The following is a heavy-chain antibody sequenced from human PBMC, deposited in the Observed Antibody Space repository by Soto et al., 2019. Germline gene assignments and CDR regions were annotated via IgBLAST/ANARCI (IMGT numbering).Heavy chain of an antibody. CDR1: GGSISSSSYY. V-gene: IGHV4-39*01. Sequence: SETLSLTCTVSGGSISSSSYYWGWIRQPPGKGLEWIGSIYYSGSTYCNPSLKSRVTISVDTSKNQFSLKLSSVTAADTAVYYCARGGGQRYCSGGSCLRWFDPWGQGTLVTVSS. J-gene: IGHJ5*02. CDR2: IYYSGST. CDR3: ARGGGQRYCSGGSCLRWFDP. D-gene: IGHD2-15*01.